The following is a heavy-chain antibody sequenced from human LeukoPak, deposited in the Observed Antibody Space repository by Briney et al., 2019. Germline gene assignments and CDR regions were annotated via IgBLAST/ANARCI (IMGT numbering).Heavy chain of an antibody. V-gene: IGHV4-61*02. D-gene: IGHD3-3*01. CDR1: GGSISSGSYY. CDR3: ARQGTIFGVVTAYADY. CDR2: IYTSGST. Sequence: PSQTLSLTCSVSGGSISSGSYYWSWIRQPAGKGLEWIGRIYTSGSTDYNPSLKSRVTISLDTSKTQFSLNVRSVTAADTAVYYCARQGTIFGVVTAYADYWGQGTLVTVSS. J-gene: IGHJ4*02.